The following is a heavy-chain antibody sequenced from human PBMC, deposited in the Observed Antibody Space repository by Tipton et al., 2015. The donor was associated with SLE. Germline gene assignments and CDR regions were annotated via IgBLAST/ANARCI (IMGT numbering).Heavy chain of an antibody. CDR2: IYSGGST. Sequence: GSLRLSCAASGFTVSSNYMSWVRQAPGKGLEWVSVIYSGGSTYYADSVKGRFTISRDNSKNTLYLQMNSLRAEDTAVYYCAKDEGNSYDSSGYYDGWGQGTLVTVSS. V-gene: IGHV3-66*02. CDR1: GFTVSSNY. D-gene: IGHD3-22*01. J-gene: IGHJ4*02. CDR3: AKDEGNSYDSSGYYDG.